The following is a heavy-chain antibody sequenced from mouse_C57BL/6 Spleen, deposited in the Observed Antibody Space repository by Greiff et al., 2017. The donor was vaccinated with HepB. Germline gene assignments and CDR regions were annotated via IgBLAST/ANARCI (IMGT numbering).Heavy chain of an antibody. D-gene: IGHD2-3*01. V-gene: IGHV5-9*01. CDR2: ISGGGGNT. Sequence: EVHLVESGGGLVKPGGSLKLSCAASGFTFSSYTMSWVRQTPEKRLEWVATISGGGGNTYYPDSVKGRFTISRDNAKNTLYLQMSSLRSEDTALYYCARHDGYSFDYWGQGTTLTVSS. CDR1: GFTFSSYT. J-gene: IGHJ2*01. CDR3: ARHDGYSFDY.